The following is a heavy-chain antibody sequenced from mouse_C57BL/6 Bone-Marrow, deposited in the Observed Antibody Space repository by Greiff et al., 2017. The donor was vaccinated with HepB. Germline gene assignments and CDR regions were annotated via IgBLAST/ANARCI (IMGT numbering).Heavy chain of an antibody. J-gene: IGHJ1*03. V-gene: IGHV1-53*01. Sequence: QVQLQQPGTELVKPGASVKLSCKASGYTFTSYWMHWVKQRPGQGLEWIGNINPSNGGTNYNEKFKSKATLTVDKSSSTAYMQLSSLTSEDSAVYYCARKRQLTGTWYFDVWGTGTTVTVSS. CDR2: INPSNGGT. D-gene: IGHD4-1*01. CDR1: GYTFTSYW. CDR3: ARKRQLTGTWYFDV.